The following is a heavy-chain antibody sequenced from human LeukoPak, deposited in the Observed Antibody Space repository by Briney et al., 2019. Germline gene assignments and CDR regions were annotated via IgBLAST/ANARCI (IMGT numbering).Heavy chain of an antibody. CDR3: ARDGDRDGYKGGYFDY. D-gene: IGHD5-24*01. CDR1: GFTFSSYG. CDR2: IWYDGSNK. J-gene: IGHJ4*02. Sequence: GRSLRLSCAASGFTFSSYGMHWVRQAPGKGLEWVAVIWYDGSNKYYADSVKGRFTISRDNSKNTLYLQMNSLRAEDTAVYYCARDGDRDGYKGGYFDYWGQGTLVTVSS. V-gene: IGHV3-33*01.